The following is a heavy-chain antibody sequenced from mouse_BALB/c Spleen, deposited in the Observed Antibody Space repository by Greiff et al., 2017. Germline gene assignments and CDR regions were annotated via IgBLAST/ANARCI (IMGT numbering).Heavy chain of an antibody. D-gene: IGHD2-3*01. CDR1: GFTFSSYY. CDR2: INSNGGST. V-gene: IGHV5-6-2*01. Sequence: EVKLVESGGGLVKLGGSLKLSCAASGFTFSSYYMSWVRQTPEKRLELVAAINSNGGSTYYPDTVKGRFTISRDNAKNTLYLQMSSLKSEDTALYYCARPGYDGYYEDYAMDYWGQGTSVTVSS. CDR3: ARPGYDGYYEDYAMDY. J-gene: IGHJ4*01.